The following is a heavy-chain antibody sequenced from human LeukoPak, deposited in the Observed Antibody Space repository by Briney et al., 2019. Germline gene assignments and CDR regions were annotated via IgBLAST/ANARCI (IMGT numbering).Heavy chain of an antibody. CDR1: GFTFTNYW. J-gene: IGHJ4*02. V-gene: IGHV3-74*01. CDR3: ARADTSGYAVFDY. CDR2: INSDGSST. Sequence: PGGSLRLSCAASGFTFTNYWMHWVRQAPGEGLMWVSRINSDGSSTSYADSVKGRFTISRDNAKNTPYLQMNSLRAEDTAVYYCARADTSGYAVFDYWGQGALVTVSS. D-gene: IGHD6-25*01.